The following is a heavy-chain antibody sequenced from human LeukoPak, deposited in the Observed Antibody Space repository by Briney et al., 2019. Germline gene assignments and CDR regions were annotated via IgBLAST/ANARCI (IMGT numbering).Heavy chain of an antibody. CDR1: GYTFISYG. CDR3: AREGRYCSGGSCYSRPKLFDY. V-gene: IGHV1-18*01. D-gene: IGHD2-15*01. J-gene: IGHJ4*02. Sequence: ASVKVSCKASGYTFISYGISWVRQAPGQGLEWMGWISTYHGNTDYAQEFQGRVTMTTDTSTSTAYMELRSLRSDDAAVYYCAREGRYCSGGSCYSRPKLFDYWGQGTLVTVSS. CDR2: ISTYHGNT.